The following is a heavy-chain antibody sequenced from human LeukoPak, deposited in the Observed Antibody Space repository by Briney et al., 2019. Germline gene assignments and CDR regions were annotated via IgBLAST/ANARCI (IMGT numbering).Heavy chain of an antibody. V-gene: IGHV4-59*01. Sequence: SETLSLTCTVPGGSISSYYWSWIRQPPGKGLEWIGYIYYSGSTNYNPSLKSRVTISVDTSKNQFSLKLSSVTAADTAVYYCARAPSWDWYFDLWGRGTLVTVSS. CDR3: ARAPSWDWYFDL. D-gene: IGHD3-16*01. CDR1: GGSISSYY. J-gene: IGHJ2*01. CDR2: IYYSGST.